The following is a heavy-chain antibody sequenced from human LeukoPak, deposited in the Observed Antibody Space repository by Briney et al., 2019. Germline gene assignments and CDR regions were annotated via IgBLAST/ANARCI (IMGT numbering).Heavy chain of an antibody. D-gene: IGHD4-17*01. CDR1: GFAFSTYA. CDR2: IWADSTNK. Sequence: PGGSLRLSCAASGFAFSTYAMNWVRQAPGKGLEWVAAIWADSTNKYYADSVRGRFTISRDNSKNTLYLQMSGLRAEDTAMYYCARDRLTTVPTFHFDYWSQGTLVTVPS. J-gene: IGHJ4*02. V-gene: IGHV3-33*01. CDR3: ARDRLTTVPTFHFDY.